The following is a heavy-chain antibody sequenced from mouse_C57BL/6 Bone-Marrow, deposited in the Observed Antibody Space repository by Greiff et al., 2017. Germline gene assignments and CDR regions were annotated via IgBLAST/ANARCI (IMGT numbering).Heavy chain of an antibody. V-gene: IGHV1-5*01. CDR2: IYPGNSDT. D-gene: IGHD2-1*01. Sequence: VQLKESGTVLARPGASVKMSCKTSGYTFTSYWMHWVKQRPGQGLEWIGAIYPGNSDTSYNQKFKGKAKLTAVTSASTAYMELSSLTNEDSAVDYCTREIYYGNPYYYAMDYWGQGTSVTVSS. J-gene: IGHJ4*01. CDR1: GYTFTSYW. CDR3: TREIYYGNPYYYAMDY.